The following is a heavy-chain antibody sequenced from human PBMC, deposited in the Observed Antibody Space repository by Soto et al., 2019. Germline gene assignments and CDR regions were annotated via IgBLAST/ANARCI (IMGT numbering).Heavy chain of an antibody. CDR1: GFTFSSYG. CDR3: AKDPHDIVVVVAKGGGGYYFDY. V-gene: IGHV3-30*18. J-gene: IGHJ4*02. Sequence: QVQLVESGGGVVQPGRSLRLSCAASGFTFSSYGMHWVRQAPGKGLEWVAVISYDGSNKYYADSVKGRFTISRDNSKNTLYLKMNSLRAEDTGVYYCAKDPHDIVVVVAKGGGGYYFDYWGQGTLVTVSS. D-gene: IGHD2-15*01. CDR2: ISYDGSNK.